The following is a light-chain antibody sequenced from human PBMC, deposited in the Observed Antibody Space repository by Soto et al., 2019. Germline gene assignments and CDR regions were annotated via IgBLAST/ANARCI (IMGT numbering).Light chain of an antibody. CDR1: QTIDKY. J-gene: IGKJ1*01. CDR2: DAS. Sequence: EILVTQFPATLSVSPGERASLSCRTNQTIDKYLAWYQQKPGQPPRLLIFDASTRASGLPARFSGTGSGRDFTLTIPGLEPEDFAVYYCQQRSRWPWTFGQGTKVEVQ. V-gene: IGKV3-11*02. CDR3: QQRSRWPWT.